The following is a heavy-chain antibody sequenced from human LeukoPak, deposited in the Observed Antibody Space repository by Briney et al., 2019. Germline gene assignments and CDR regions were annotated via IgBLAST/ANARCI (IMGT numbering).Heavy chain of an antibody. CDR3: ARESFEEPGTMDH. CDR1: GGSISSYY. CDR2: IYYSGST. J-gene: IGHJ4*02. D-gene: IGHD4/OR15-4a*01. V-gene: IGHV4-59*08. Sequence: SETLSLTCNVSGGSISSYYWSWIRQPPGKGLEWIGYIYYSGSTNYNPSLKSRVTISVDTSMNQFSLRLTSVTAADTALYFCARESFEEPGTMDHWGQGTLVSVSS.